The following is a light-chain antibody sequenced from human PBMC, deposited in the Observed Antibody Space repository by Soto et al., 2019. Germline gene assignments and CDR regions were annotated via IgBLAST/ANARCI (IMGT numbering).Light chain of an antibody. Sequence: EIVMTQSPATLSVSPGDRATLSCRASQSVNSNLAWYQQKPGQAPRLVIYGASARATGIPARFSGSGSGTEFTLTISSLHAEDFAVYYCQQYKNFLTFGQGTKVEIK. J-gene: IGKJ1*01. CDR1: QSVNSN. CDR3: QQYKNFLT. CDR2: GAS. V-gene: IGKV3-15*01.